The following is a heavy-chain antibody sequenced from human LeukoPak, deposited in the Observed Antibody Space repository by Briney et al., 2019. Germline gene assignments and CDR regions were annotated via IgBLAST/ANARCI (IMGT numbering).Heavy chain of an antibody. D-gene: IGHD2-21*02. CDR3: AKKRIVVVTAIDY. V-gene: IGHV3-23*01. Sequence: GGSLRLSCAASGFTFSSYGMSWVRQAPGKGLEWVSAISGSGGGTYYADSVKGRFTISRDNSKNTLYLQMNSLRAEDTAVYYCAKKRIVVVTAIDYWGQGTLVTVSS. J-gene: IGHJ4*02. CDR1: GFTFSSYG. CDR2: ISGSGGGT.